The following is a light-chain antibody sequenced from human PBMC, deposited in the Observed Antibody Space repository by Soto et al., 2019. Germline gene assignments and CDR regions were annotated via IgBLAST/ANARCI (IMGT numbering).Light chain of an antibody. V-gene: IGLV2-14*01. CDR3: SSYTSSSFVV. CDR2: EVS. J-gene: IGLJ2*01. Sequence: QSALTQPASVSGSPGQSITISCTGTSSDVGGYNYVSWYQQHPGKAPKLMIYEVSNRPSGVSNRCSGSKSGNTASLTISGLQAEDDADYYCSSYTSSSFVVFGGGTKLTVL. CDR1: SSDVGGYNY.